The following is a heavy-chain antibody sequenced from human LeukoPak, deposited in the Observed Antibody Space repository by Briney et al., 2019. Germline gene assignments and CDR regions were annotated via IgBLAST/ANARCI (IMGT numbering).Heavy chain of an antibody. CDR3: ARGGDHVTDFDY. V-gene: IGHV4-39*07. D-gene: IGHD3-16*01. J-gene: IGHJ4*02. CDR2: IYYSGST. CDR1: GGSISSSSYY. Sequence: KPSETLSLTCTVSGGSISSSSYYWGWIRQPPGKGLEWIGSIYYSGSTNYNPSLKSRVTISVDTSKNQFSLKLSSVTAADTAVYYCARGGDHVTDFDYWGQGTLVTVSS.